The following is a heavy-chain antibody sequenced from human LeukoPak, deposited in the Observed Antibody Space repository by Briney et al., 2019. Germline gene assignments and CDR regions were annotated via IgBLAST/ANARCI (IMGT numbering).Heavy chain of an antibody. CDR1: GYTFTSYG. CDR3: ARKIYDSSGYYPDY. V-gene: IGHV1-18*01. Sequence: ASVKVSFTASGYTFTSYGISWVRQAPGQGLEWMGWISAYNGNTNYAQKLQGRVTMTTDTSTSTAYMELRSLRSDDTAVYYCARKIYDSSGYYPDYWGQGTLVTVSS. J-gene: IGHJ4*02. CDR2: ISAYNGNT. D-gene: IGHD3-22*01.